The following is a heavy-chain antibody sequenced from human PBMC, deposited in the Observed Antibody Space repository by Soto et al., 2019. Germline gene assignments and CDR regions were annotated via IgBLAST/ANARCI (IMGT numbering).Heavy chain of an antibody. CDR2: IHPTYSYP. Sequence: GESMKISCKGSGYSFNSYWISWVRQMPGKGLEWMGSIHPTYSYPNYRPSFQGHVTISADKSIITAYLQWSSLKASDTAIYYCARDYDIFTVYYISHYYYYYRMDVWGQGTTVTVSS. CDR3: ARDYDIFTVYYISHYYYYYRMDV. V-gene: IGHV5-10-1*01. J-gene: IGHJ6*02. CDR1: GYSFNSYW. D-gene: IGHD3-9*01.